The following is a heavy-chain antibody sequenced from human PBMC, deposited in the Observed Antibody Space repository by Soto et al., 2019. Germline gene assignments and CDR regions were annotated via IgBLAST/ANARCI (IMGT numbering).Heavy chain of an antibody. Sequence: QVQLVQSGAEEKKPGASVKVSCKASGYTFTSYAMHWVRQAPGQRLEWMGWINAGNGHTKYSQKFQGRVTITRDTSASTAYMELSSLRSEDTAVYYCAREQWRVFDYWGQGTLVTVSS. CDR1: GYTFTSYA. CDR3: AREQWRVFDY. J-gene: IGHJ4*02. D-gene: IGHD6-19*01. V-gene: IGHV1-3*05. CDR2: INAGNGHT.